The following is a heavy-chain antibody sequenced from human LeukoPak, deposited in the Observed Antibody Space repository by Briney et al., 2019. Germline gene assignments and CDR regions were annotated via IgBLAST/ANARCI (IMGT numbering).Heavy chain of an antibody. CDR1: GGSFSGYY. Sequence: KPSETLSLTCAVYGGSFSGYYWSWIRQPPGKGLEWIGEINHSGSTNYNPSLKSRVTISVDTSKNQFSLKLSSVTAADTAVYYCARKYWRPIVVVIRTPGYFDLWGRGTLVTVSS. D-gene: IGHD3-22*01. J-gene: IGHJ2*01. V-gene: IGHV4-34*01. CDR3: ARKYWRPIVVVIRTPGYFDL. CDR2: INHSGST.